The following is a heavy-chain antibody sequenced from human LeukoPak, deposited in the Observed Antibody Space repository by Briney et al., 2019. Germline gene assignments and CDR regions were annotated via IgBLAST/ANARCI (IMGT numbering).Heavy chain of an antibody. Sequence: GGSLRLSCAASGFTFSAYDMNWVRQAPGKGLEWVSFISSSSSYIYYADSVKGRFTISRDNAKNSLFLQMNSLRAEDTAVYYCARVPSAYEIDYWGQGTLVTVSS. CDR3: ARVPSAYEIDY. V-gene: IGHV3-21*01. CDR2: ISSSSSYI. J-gene: IGHJ4*02. D-gene: IGHD5-12*01. CDR1: GFTFSAYD.